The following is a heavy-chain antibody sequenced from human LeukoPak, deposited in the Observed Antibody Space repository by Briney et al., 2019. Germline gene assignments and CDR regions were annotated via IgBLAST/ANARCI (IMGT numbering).Heavy chain of an antibody. Sequence: PGGSLRLSCAVSGLHFSGTAMSWVRQAPGKGLEWVSAISHDGMNAYYADSVKGRFTISRGNSKKTVSLEMSSLTAADTGVYYCAKDGAQYSSGPECDPRGQGALVTVSP. J-gene: IGHJ5*02. D-gene: IGHD6-19*01. V-gene: IGHV3-23*01. CDR1: GLHFSGTA. CDR3: AKDGAQYSSGPECDP. CDR2: ISHDGMNA.